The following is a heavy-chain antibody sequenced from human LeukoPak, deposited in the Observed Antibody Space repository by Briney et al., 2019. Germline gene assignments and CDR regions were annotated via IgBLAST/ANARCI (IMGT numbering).Heavy chain of an antibody. J-gene: IGHJ4*02. Sequence: PSETLSLTCAVYGGSFSGYYWSWIRQPPGKGLEWIGEINHSGSTNYNPSLKSRVTISVDTSKNQFSLKLSSVTAADTAVYYCARHYFGKVLRGFDYWGQGTLVTVSS. CDR2: INHSGST. V-gene: IGHV4-34*01. CDR3: ARHYFGKVLRGFDY. CDR1: GGSFSGYY. D-gene: IGHD2/OR15-2a*01.